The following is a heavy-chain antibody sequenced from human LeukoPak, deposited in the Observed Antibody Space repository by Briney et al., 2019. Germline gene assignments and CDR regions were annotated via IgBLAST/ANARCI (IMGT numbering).Heavy chain of an antibody. CDR2: IYYSGST. CDR1: VGSISSYY. CDR3: ARDYGSGSQPFDY. Sequence: SETLSLTCTVSVGSISSYYWSWIRQPPGRGLEGMGYIYYSGSTNYNPSLKSRVPISVDTSKNQFSLKLSSVTAADTAVYYCARDYGSGSQPFDYWGQGTLVTVSS. J-gene: IGHJ4*02. V-gene: IGHV4-59*01. D-gene: IGHD3-10*01.